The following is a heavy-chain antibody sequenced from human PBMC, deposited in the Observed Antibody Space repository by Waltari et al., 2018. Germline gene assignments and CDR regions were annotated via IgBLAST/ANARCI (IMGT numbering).Heavy chain of an antibody. CDR1: GFTFSSYW. CDR2: IKSDGSST. CDR3: AREGSRGGDYFDY. Sequence: EVQLVESGGGLVQPGGSLRLSCAASGFTFSSYWMHWVRQAPGKGLVWVSRIKSDGSSTSYAGSVKGRCTISRDNAKNTLYLQMNSLRAEDTAVYYCAREGSRGGDYFDYWGQGTLVIVSS. J-gene: IGHJ4*02. D-gene: IGHD2-15*01. V-gene: IGHV3-74*01.